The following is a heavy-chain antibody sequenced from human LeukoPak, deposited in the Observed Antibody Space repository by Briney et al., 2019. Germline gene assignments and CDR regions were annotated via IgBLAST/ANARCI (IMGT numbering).Heavy chain of an antibody. CDR3: ARGHFDWLFTAFDY. CDR2: ISAYNGNT. V-gene: IGHV1-18*04. CDR1: GYTFTSYG. Sequence: GASVKVSCKASGYTFTSYGISWVRQAPGRGHGWMRWISAYNGNTNYAQKLQGRVTMTTDTSTSTAYMELRSLRSDDTAVYYCARGHFDWLFTAFDYWGQGTLVTVSS. D-gene: IGHD3-9*01. J-gene: IGHJ4*02.